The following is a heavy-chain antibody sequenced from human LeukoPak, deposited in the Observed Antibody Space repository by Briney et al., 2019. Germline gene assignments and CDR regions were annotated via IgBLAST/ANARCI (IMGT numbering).Heavy chain of an antibody. CDR2: VRNDGPTE. V-gene: IGHV3-30*02. Sequence: GGSLRLSCAASGFIFNRYGMHWVRQAPGKGLEWVAFVRNDGPTEYYADSVKGRFTISRDNSKNTLYLQVNSLRVEDTAVYYCAKDYYGSGTLIDYWGQGTLVTVSS. D-gene: IGHD3-10*01. CDR3: AKDYYGSGTLIDY. CDR1: GFIFNRYG. J-gene: IGHJ4*02.